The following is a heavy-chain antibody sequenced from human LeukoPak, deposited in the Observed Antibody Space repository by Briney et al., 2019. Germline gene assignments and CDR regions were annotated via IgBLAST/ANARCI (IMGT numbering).Heavy chain of an antibody. D-gene: IGHD2-15*01. Sequence: ASVKVSCKASGYIFTSYAMHWVRQAPGQGLEWMGLINAGIGNTKYSQNFQGRVTITRDTSASTVYMELSSLRSEDTAVYYCARDRSGGHNWFDPWGQGTLLTVSS. CDR2: INAGIGNT. V-gene: IGHV1-3*01. CDR3: ARDRSGGHNWFDP. J-gene: IGHJ5*02. CDR1: GYIFTSYA.